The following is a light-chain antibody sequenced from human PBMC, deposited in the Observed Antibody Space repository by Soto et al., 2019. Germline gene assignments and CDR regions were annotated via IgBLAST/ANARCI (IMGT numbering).Light chain of an antibody. CDR1: SSNIGAGYD. CDR3: QSYDSSLSGWV. Sequence: QSVLTQPPSVSGAPGQRVTISCTGSSSNIGAGYDVHWYQQLPGTAPKLLIYGNSNRPSGVPDRFSGSKSGTSASLAITGLQGEDEADYYSQSYDSSLSGWVFGGGTKLTVL. CDR2: GNS. J-gene: IGLJ3*02. V-gene: IGLV1-40*01.